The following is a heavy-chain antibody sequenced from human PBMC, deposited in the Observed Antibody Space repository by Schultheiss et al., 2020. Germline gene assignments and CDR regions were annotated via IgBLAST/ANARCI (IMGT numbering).Heavy chain of an antibody. CDR2: IHHSGSI. D-gene: IGHD5-12*01. V-gene: IGHV4-59*01. Sequence: SETLSLTCAVSGASITSSYWSWVRQPPGEGLEWIGSIHHSGSINYNRSLKSRVTISMDMSKSQFSLKVTSAAPADTAVYYCAREVRGGFFDWLLSNIVATITPCDYWGQGTLVTVSS. J-gene: IGHJ4*02. CDR1: GASITSSY. CDR3: AREVRGGFFDWLLSNIVATITPCDY.